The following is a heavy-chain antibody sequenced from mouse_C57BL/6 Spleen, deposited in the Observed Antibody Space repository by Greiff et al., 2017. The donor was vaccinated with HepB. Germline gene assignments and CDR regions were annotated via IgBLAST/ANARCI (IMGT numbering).Heavy chain of an antibody. CDR2: IDPSDSYT. D-gene: IGHD2-10*01. Sequence: QVQLQQPGAELVMPGASVKLSCKASGYTFTSYWIHWVKQRPGQGLEWIGEIDPSDSYTNYNQKFKGKSTLTVDKSSSTAYMQLSSLTSEDSAVYYCARSYRNAMDYWGQGTSVTVSS. J-gene: IGHJ4*01. CDR1: GYTFTSYW. CDR3: ARSYRNAMDY. V-gene: IGHV1-69*01.